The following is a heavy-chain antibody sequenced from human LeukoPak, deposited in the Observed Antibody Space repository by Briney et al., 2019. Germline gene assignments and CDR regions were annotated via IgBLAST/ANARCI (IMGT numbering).Heavy chain of an antibody. CDR1: GFTFSSYG. CDR3: AREVLDYGDGSHYYYGKDV. CDR2: ISYDGSNK. D-gene: IGHD4-17*01. V-gene: IGHV3-30*03. J-gene: IGHJ6*02. Sequence: GRSLRLSCAASGFTFSSYGMHWVRQAPGKGLEWVAVISYDGSNKYYADSVKGRFTISRDNSKNTLYLQMNSLRAEDTAVYYCAREVLDYGDGSHYYYGKDVWGQGTTVTVSS.